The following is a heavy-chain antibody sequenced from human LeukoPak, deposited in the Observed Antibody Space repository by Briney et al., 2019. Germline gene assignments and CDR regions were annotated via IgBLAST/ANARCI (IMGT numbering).Heavy chain of an antibody. CDR2: ISGSGGST. D-gene: IGHD2-21*02. Sequence: QLGGSLRLSCAPSGFTFSSYGMSWVRQAPGKGLEWVSAISGSGGSTYYADSVKGRFTISRDNSKNTLYLQMNSLRAEDTAVYYCAKNMVTQSHFDYWGQGTLVTVSS. V-gene: IGHV3-23*01. CDR1: GFTFSSYG. CDR3: AKNMVTQSHFDY. J-gene: IGHJ4*02.